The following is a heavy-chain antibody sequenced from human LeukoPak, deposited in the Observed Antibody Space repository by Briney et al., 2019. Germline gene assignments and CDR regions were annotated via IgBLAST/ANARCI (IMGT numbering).Heavy chain of an antibody. V-gene: IGHV5-10-1*01. CDR3: ARRAGSSGKFVP. D-gene: IGHD6-19*01. CDR2: IDPSDSET. CDR1: GYIFTTNW. J-gene: IGHJ5*02. Sequence: GESLKISCKCSGYIFTTNWFSWIRQMPGKGLEWMGRIDPSDSETNYSPSFQGHVTISVDKSISTAYLQWSSLKASDTAMYYCARRAGSSGKFVPWGQGTLVIVSS.